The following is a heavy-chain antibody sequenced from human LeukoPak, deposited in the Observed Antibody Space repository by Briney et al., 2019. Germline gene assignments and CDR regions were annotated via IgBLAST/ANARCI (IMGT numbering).Heavy chain of an antibody. J-gene: IGHJ4*02. CDR2: ISSSGSTI. Sequence: SGGSLRLSSAASGFTFSDYYMSWIRQAPGKGLEWVSYISSSGSTIYYADSVKGRFTISRDNAKNSLYLQMNSLRAEDTAVYYCARDSSYSGNGYFDYWGQGTLVTVSS. D-gene: IGHD5-12*01. V-gene: IGHV3-11*01. CDR1: GFTFSDYY. CDR3: ARDSSYSGNGYFDY.